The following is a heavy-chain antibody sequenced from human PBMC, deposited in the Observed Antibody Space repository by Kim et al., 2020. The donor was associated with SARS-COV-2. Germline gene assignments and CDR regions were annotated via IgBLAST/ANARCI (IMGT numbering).Heavy chain of an antibody. J-gene: IGHJ6*02. CDR1: GYSFTSYW. V-gene: IGHV5-10-1*01. D-gene: IGHD2-15*01. CDR3: ASGYCSGGSCYYYYGMDV. CDR2: IDPSDSYT. Sequence: GESLQISCKGSGYSFTSYWISWVRQMPGKGLEWMGRIDPSDSYTNYSPSFQGHVTISADKSISTAYLQWSSLKASDTAMYYCASGYCSGGSCYYYYGMDVWGQGTTVTVSS.